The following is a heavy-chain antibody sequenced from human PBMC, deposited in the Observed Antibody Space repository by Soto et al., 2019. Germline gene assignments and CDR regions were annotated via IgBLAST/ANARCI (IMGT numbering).Heavy chain of an antibody. Sequence: EVQLVESGGGLVQPGRSLRLSCAVSGFTFHDYAMHWVRQAPGKGLEWVSGISWNSGNVGYADSVKGRFTISRDNAKNSLYLQMNSLRAVDTAFYYCAKDGGAVAATETDYWGQGILVTVSS. J-gene: IGHJ4*02. CDR1: GFTFHDYA. V-gene: IGHV3-9*01. D-gene: IGHD6-19*01. CDR2: ISWNSGNV. CDR3: AKDGGAVAATETDY.